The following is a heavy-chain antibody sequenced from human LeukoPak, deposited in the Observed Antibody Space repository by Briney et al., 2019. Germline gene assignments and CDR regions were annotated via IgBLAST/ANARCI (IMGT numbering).Heavy chain of an antibody. V-gene: IGHV4-34*01. CDR2: INHSGST. CDR1: SGSFSGYY. CDR3: VRETSQKGAHYMDV. J-gene: IGHJ6*03. Sequence: SETLSLTCAVYSGSFSGYYWSWIRQPPGKGLEWIGEINHSGSTNYNPSLKSRVTISVDTSKNQFSLKLSPVTAADTAVYYCVRETSQKGAHYMDVWGKGTTVTISS. D-gene: IGHD3-16*01.